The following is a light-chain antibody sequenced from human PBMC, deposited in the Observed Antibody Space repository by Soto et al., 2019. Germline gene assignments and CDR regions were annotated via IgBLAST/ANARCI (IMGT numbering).Light chain of an antibody. V-gene: IGKV3D-15*01. CDR2: GAS. J-gene: IGKJ2*01. Sequence: EIVMTQSPDTLSVSPGERAALSCRTSQSVSRDLAWYQQKPGQAPRLLIYGASTRATGIPARFSGSGSGTEFTLTISRLQSEDFAVYYCHHYSNWPPYTFGQGTKLEI. CDR3: HHYSNWPPYT. CDR1: QSVSRD.